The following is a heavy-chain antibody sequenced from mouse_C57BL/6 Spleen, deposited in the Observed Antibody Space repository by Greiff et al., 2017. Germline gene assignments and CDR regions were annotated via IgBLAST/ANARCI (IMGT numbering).Heavy chain of an antibody. CDR2: IYPGSGST. V-gene: IGHV1-55*01. Sequence: QVQLQQPGAELVKPGASVKMSCKASGYTFTSYWITWVKQRPGQGLEWIGDIYPGSGSTNYNGKFKGKATLTADKSSSTAYMQLSSLTSEDSAVYFCAREGGNPYYFDYWGQGTTLTVSS. J-gene: IGHJ2*01. D-gene: IGHD1-1*02. CDR3: AREGGNPYYFDY. CDR1: GYTFTSYW.